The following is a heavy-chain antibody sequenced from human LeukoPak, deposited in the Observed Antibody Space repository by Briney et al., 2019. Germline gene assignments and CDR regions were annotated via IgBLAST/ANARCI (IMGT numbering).Heavy chain of an antibody. CDR2: IKQDGSEK. D-gene: IGHD1-26*01. CDR3: ARDGAVGGPFDY. J-gene: IGHJ4*02. V-gene: IGHV3-7*01. CDR1: GFTFSSYW. Sequence: PGGSLRLSCAASGFTFSSYWVSWVRQAPGKGLEWVANIKQDGSEKYYVDSVKGRFTISRDNAKNSLYLQMNSLRAEDTAVYYCARDGAVGGPFDYWGQGTLVTVSS.